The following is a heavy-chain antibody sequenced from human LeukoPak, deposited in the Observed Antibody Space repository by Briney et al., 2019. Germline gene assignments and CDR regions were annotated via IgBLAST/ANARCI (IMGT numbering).Heavy chain of an antibody. Sequence: SGTLSLTCAVSGGSLSSSNWWRRVRQPPGKGLEWIGEIYHSGSTNYNPSLKSRVTISVDTSKNQFSLKLSSVTAADTAVYYCARGAHYDYYYYYMDVWGKGTTVTVSS. CDR1: GGSLSSSNW. CDR2: IYHSGST. V-gene: IGHV4-4*02. CDR3: ARGAHYDYYYYYMDV. J-gene: IGHJ6*03. D-gene: IGHD3-3*01.